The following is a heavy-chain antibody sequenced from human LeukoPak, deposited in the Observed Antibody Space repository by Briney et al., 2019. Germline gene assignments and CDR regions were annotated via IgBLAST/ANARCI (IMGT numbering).Heavy chain of an antibody. J-gene: IGHJ4*02. CDR3: AREYTLYRSGWFLDY. D-gene: IGHD6-19*01. CDR1: GGSISSYY. CDR2: IYYSGST. V-gene: IGHV4-59*12. Sequence: SETLSLTCTVSGGSISSYYWSWIRQPPGKGLEWIGYIYYSGSTNYNPSLKSRVTISIDTSKNQFSLRLSSVTAADTAVYYCAREYTLYRSGWFLDYWGQGTVVTVSS.